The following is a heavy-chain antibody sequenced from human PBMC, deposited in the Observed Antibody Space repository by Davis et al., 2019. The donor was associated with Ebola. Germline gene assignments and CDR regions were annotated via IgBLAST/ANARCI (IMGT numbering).Heavy chain of an antibody. D-gene: IGHD1-26*01. CDR3: AREWELLGWFDP. Sequence: SETLSLTCSVSGGSFTTYYWRWIRQPPGKGLEWIGYIYHSGSTYYNPSLKSRVTISVDTSKNQFSLKLSSVTAADTAVYYCAREWELLGWFDPWGQGTLVTVSS. J-gene: IGHJ5*02. CDR2: IYHSGST. CDR1: GGSFTTYY. V-gene: IGHV4-59*01.